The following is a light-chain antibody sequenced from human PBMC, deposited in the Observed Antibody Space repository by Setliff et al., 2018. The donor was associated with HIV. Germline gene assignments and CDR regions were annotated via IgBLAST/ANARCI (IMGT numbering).Light chain of an antibody. CDR2: QAT. CDR1: SSDIGRYNL. CDR3: CSNTGSNTYV. V-gene: IGLV2-23*01. J-gene: IGLJ1*01. Sequence: YVLPQPASVSGSPGQSITISCTGTSSDIGRYNLVSWYQQYPGKAPKLMIYQATKRPSGVSNRFSGSKSGNTASLTISGLQAEDEADYYCCSNTGSNTYVFGSGTKVTV.